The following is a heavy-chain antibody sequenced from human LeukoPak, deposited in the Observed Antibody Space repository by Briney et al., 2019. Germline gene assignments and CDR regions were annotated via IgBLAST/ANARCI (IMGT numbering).Heavy chain of an antibody. V-gene: IGHV3-23*01. CDR2: ISGSGGST. Sequence: GGSLRPSCAASGFTFSSYAMSWVRQAPGMGLEWVSAISGSGGSTYYADSVKGRFTISRDNSKNTLYLQMNSLRAEDTAVYYCAKDRGRRISGAATVFDYWGQGTLVTVSS. D-gene: IGHD1-26*01. CDR3: AKDRGRRISGAATVFDY. CDR1: GFTFSSYA. J-gene: IGHJ4*02.